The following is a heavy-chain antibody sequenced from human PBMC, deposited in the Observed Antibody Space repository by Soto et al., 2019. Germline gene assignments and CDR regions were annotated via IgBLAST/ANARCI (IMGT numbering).Heavy chain of an antibody. D-gene: IGHD4-17*01. CDR3: ARASTVITPHWYVDL. V-gene: IGHV3-74*01. CDR1: AFTFSSYW. Sequence: EVQLVETGGGLVQPGGSLRLSCAASAFTFSSYWMHWVRQAPGKGLVWVSRINSDGSTTSYADYVQGRFTISRDNAKNTLYLQMHPLTAEATAVYYCARASTVITPHWYVDLWGRGTLVTVSS. J-gene: IGHJ2*01. CDR2: INSDGSTT.